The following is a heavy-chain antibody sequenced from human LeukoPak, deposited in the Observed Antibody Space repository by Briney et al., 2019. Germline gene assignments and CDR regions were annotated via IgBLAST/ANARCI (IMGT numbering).Heavy chain of an antibody. D-gene: IGHD2-15*01. CDR3: ARALTPGYCSGGTCSYFDY. CDR2: IYYSGST. Sequence: PSETLSLTCTVSGGSIRSYYWSWIRQAPGKGLEWIGYIYYSGSTNSNPSLKSRVTISVDTSKNQFSLKVSSVTAADTAVYYCARALTPGYCSGGTCSYFDYWGQGTLVTVSS. CDR1: GGSIRSYY. J-gene: IGHJ4*02. V-gene: IGHV4-59*01.